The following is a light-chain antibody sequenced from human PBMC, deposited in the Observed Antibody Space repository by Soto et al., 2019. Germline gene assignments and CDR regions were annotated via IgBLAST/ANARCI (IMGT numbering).Light chain of an antibody. CDR2: GAS. CDR3: QQYGSLLT. V-gene: IGKV3-20*01. J-gene: IGKJ4*01. Sequence: IVLTQSPGTLSLSPGERATLSCRASQSVSSSYVAWYQQKPGQAPRLLIYGASSRATGLPDRFSGSGSGTDFLLTISRLEPEDFALYYCQQYGSLLTFGGGTKVEIK. CDR1: QSVSSSY.